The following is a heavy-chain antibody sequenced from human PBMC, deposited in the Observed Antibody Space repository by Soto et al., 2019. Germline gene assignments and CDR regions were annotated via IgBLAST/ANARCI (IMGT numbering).Heavy chain of an antibody. D-gene: IGHD2-15*01. CDR2: LSHDGSKK. J-gene: IGHJ4*02. Sequence: QVQLIESGGGVVQPGRSLRLSCAASGFIFNSYDMHWVHQAPGKGLEWVAFLSHDGSKKFYADSLKGRITISRDNFNNTLYLQVHSLRPEDTAVYYCAKGLIGYCGGATCKLFQSWGQGTLVSVSS. CDR3: AKGLIGYCGGATCKLFQS. CDR1: GFIFNSYD. V-gene: IGHV3-30*18.